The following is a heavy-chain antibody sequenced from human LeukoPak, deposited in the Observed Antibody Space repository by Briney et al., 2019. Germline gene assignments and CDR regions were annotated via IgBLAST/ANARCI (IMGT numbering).Heavy chain of an antibody. CDR1: GLTLSSSG. J-gene: IGHJ4*02. CDR3: AKDRDWAFDY. V-gene: IGHV3-30*02. Sequence: GGSLRLSCAASGLTLSSSGMHWVRQAPGKGLEWVIYIRSDGSNKYYADSVKGRFTVSRDDSKNTLYLQMNSLRAEDTAVYYCAKDRDWAFDYWGQGALVTVSS. CDR2: IRSDGSNK. D-gene: IGHD2-21*02.